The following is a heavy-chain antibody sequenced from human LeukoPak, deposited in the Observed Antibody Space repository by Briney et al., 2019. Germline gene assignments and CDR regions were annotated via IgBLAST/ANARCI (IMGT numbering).Heavy chain of an antibody. D-gene: IGHD1-1*01. CDR1: GFTFSSFW. CDR2: IKQDGSEK. V-gene: IGHV3-7*02. Sequence: GGSLRLSCTASGFTFSSFWMTWVRQAPGKGLEWVASIKQDGSEKYYVGSVKGRFTISRDTTKNTLYLQMNSLRADDTAVYYCARANFGGDTFDCWGQGTLVTVSS. CDR3: ARANFGGDTFDC. J-gene: IGHJ4*01.